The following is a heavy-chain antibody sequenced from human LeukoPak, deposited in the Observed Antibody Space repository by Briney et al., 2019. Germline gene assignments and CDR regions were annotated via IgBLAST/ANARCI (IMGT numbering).Heavy chain of an antibody. Sequence: GGSLRLSCAASGFSFSSYGMNWVRQAPGKGLEWGSFISSSSSYIYYADSVKGRFTISRDNAKNSLYLQMNSLRAEDTAVYYCAELGITMIGGVWGKGTTVTISS. CDR1: GFSFSSYG. V-gene: IGHV3-21*01. CDR2: ISSSSSYI. J-gene: IGHJ6*04. CDR3: AELGITMIGGV. D-gene: IGHD3-10*02.